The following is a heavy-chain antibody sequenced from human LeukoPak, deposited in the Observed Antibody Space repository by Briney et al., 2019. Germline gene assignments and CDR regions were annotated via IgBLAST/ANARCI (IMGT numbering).Heavy chain of an antibody. V-gene: IGHV3-30*01. Sequence: GRSLRLSCAASGFTFSSYAMHWVRQAPGKGLEWVAVISYDGSNKYYADSVKGRFTISRDNSKNTLYLQMNSLRAEDTAVYYCARDLGDRNWNFDYWGQGTLVTVSS. J-gene: IGHJ4*02. CDR1: GFTFSSYA. D-gene: IGHD1-20*01. CDR3: ARDLGDRNWNFDY. CDR2: ISYDGSNK.